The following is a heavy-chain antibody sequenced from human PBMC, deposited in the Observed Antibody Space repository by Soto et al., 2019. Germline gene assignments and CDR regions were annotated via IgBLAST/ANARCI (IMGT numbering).Heavy chain of an antibody. V-gene: IGHV4-34*01. CDR3: ARGGYYDILTGYRSDYYYMDV. J-gene: IGHJ6*03. D-gene: IGHD3-9*01. Sequence: SETLSLTCAVYGGSFSGYYWSWIRQPPGKGLEWIGEINHSGSTNYNPSLKSRVTISVDTSKNQFSLKLSSVTAADTAVYYCARGGYYDILTGYRSDYYYMDVWGKGTTVTVSS. CDR1: GGSFSGYY. CDR2: INHSGST.